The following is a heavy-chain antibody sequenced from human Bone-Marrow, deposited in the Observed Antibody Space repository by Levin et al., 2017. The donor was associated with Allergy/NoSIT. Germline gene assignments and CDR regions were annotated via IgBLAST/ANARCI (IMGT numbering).Heavy chain of an antibody. CDR3: TDDRVVVAARGAWFDP. J-gene: IGHJ5*02. V-gene: IGHV3-15*01. Sequence: PGGSLRLSCAASGFTFSNAWMSWVRQAPGKGLEWVGRIKSKTDGGTTDYAAPVKGRFTISRDDSKNTLYLQMNSLKTEDTAVYYCTDDRVVVAARGAWFDPWGQGTLVTVSS. CDR1: GFTFSNAW. CDR2: IKSKTDGGTT. D-gene: IGHD2-15*01.